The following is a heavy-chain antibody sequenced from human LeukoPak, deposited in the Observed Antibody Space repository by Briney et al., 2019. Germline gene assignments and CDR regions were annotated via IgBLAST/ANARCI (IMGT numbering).Heavy chain of an antibody. D-gene: IGHD3-10*01. CDR3: ARMGTMVRGVIYY. Sequence: AGGSLRLSCAASGFTFSSYSMNWVRQAPGKGLEWVSSISSSGSYIYYADSVKGRFTISRDNAKNSLYLQMNSLRAEDTAVYYCARMGTMVRGVIYYWGQGTLVTVSS. J-gene: IGHJ4*02. V-gene: IGHV3-21*04. CDR1: GFTFSSYS. CDR2: ISSSGSYI.